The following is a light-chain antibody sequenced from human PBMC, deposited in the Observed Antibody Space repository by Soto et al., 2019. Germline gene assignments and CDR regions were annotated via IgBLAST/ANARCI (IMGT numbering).Light chain of an antibody. J-gene: IGLJ2*01. CDR3: PALYRRLGGYVV. CDR1: SSNIGAGYD. CDR2: GNS. V-gene: IGLV1-40*01. Sequence: QSVLTQPPSVSGAPGQRVTISCTGSSSNIGAGYDVHWYQQLPGTAPKLLIYGNSNRPSGVPDRFSGSKSGTSASLAITGAQGGDGAGYFRPALYRRLGGYVVFGGGTKLTVL.